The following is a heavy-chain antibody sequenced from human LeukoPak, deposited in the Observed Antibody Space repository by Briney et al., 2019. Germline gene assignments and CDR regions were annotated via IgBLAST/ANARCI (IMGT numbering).Heavy chain of an antibody. V-gene: IGHV6-1*01. J-gene: IGHJ4*02. CDR2: TYSRSTWYN. CDR3: ARGGSYFDY. CDR1: GDSVSSNRAV. Sequence: SQTLSLTGAISGDSVSSNRAVWNWIRQSPSRGLEWLGRTYSRSTWYNDYAVSVKSRITINPDTFKNQFSLQLNSVTPEDTAVYYCARGGSYFDYWGRGSLVTVSS. D-gene: IGHD1-26*01.